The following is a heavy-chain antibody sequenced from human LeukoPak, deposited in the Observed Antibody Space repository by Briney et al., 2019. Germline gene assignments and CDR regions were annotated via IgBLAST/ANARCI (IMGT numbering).Heavy chain of an antibody. Sequence: ASVKVSCEASGGTFSSYAISWARQAPGQGLEWMGRIIPILGIANYAQKFQGRVTITADKSTSTACMELSSLRSEDTAVYYCARLGTRETGARPVDYWGQGTLVTVSS. D-gene: IGHD1-1*01. J-gene: IGHJ4*02. CDR1: GGTFSSYA. V-gene: IGHV1-69*04. CDR3: ARLGTRETGARPVDY. CDR2: IIPILGIA.